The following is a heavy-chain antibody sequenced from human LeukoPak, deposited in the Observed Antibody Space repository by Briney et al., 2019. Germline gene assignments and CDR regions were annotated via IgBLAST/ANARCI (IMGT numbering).Heavy chain of an antibody. V-gene: IGHV3-23*01. J-gene: IGHJ4*02. CDR3: AKVMKERSMSMHFDY. CDR2: LSDSGAST. D-gene: IGHD3-16*01. Sequence: GGSLRLSCAASGFTLSNYAMSWVRQAPGKGLEWVSALSDSGASTYYVDSVKGRFTVSRDSSKNTLNLQMNSLRAEDTAVYYCAKVMKERSMSMHFDYWGPGTQVTVSS. CDR1: GFTLSNYA.